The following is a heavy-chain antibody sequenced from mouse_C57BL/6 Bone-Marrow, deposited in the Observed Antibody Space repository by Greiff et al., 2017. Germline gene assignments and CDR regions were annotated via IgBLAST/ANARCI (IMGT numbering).Heavy chain of an antibody. CDR3: ARSRGLRRQFAY. CDR2: IDPSDSYT. CDR1: GYTFTSYW. V-gene: IGHV1-69*01. D-gene: IGHD2-4*01. Sequence: VQLQQPGAELVMPGASVKLSCKASGYTFTSYWMHWVKQRPGQGLEWIGEIDPSDSYTNYNQKFKGKSTLTVDKSSSTAYMQLSSLTSEDSAVYFCARSRGLRRQFAYWGQGTLVTVSA. J-gene: IGHJ3*01.